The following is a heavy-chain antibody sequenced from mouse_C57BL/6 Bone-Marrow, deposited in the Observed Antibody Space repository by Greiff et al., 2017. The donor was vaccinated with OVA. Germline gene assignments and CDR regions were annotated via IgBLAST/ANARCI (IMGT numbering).Heavy chain of an antibody. Sequence: VQVVESGAELARPGASVKLSCKASGYTFTSYGISWVKQRTGQGLEWIGEIYPRSGNTYYNEKFKGKATLTADKSSSTAYMELRSLTSEDSAVYFCARSYYDYDWFAYWGQGTLVTVSA. D-gene: IGHD2-4*01. CDR1: GYTFTSYG. CDR2: IYPRSGNT. V-gene: IGHV1-81*01. CDR3: ARSYYDYDWFAY. J-gene: IGHJ3*01.